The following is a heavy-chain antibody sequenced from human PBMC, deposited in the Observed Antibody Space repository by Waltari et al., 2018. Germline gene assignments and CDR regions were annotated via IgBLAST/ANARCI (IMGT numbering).Heavy chain of an antibody. CDR3: ARASWPLTVTTEFDY. CDR2: IWWDSGTI. D-gene: IGHD4-17*01. CDR1: GLPFAEYV. J-gene: IGHJ4*02. V-gene: IGHV3-9*01. Sequence: EVQLVEPGGGLVQLGRSLRLSFAASGLPFAEYVFHWFRLAPGMGLEWVSGIWWDSGTIGYADSVKGRLTISRDNAKNSLYLQMNSLRTEDTALYFCARASWPLTVTTEFDYWGQGTLVTVSS.